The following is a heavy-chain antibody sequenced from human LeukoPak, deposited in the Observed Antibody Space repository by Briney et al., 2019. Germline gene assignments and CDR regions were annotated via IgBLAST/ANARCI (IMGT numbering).Heavy chain of an antibody. D-gene: IGHD1-14*01. Sequence: SVKVSCKASGGTFSSYAISWVRQAPGQGLEWMGRIIPILGIANYAQKFQGRVTITADKSTSTAYMELSSLRSEDTAVYYCAAEPGFHTRWFDPWGQGTLVTVSS. CDR2: IIPILGIA. J-gene: IGHJ5*02. CDR3: AAEPGFHTRWFDP. V-gene: IGHV1-69*04. CDR1: GGTFSSYA.